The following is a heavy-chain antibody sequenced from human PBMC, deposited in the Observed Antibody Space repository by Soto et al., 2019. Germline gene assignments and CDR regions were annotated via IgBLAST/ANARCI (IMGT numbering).Heavy chain of an antibody. J-gene: IGHJ5*02. Sequence: QVQLVQSGAEVKKPGASVKVSCKASGDIFTSYGISWVRQAPGQGLEWMGWISAYNGNTNYAQKFQGRVTMTTDTTTSTAYMELRMLRSDDTAVYYCARDQEGITMIVGGTWGQGTLVTVSS. CDR2: ISAYNGNT. CDR3: ARDQEGITMIVGGT. D-gene: IGHD3-22*01. V-gene: IGHV1-18*01. CDR1: GDIFTSYG.